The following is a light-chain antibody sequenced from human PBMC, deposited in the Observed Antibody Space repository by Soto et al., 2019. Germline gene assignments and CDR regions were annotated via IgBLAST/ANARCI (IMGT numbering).Light chain of an antibody. CDR3: QAWDNAWV. V-gene: IGLV3-9*01. Sequence: SYELAQPLSVSVALGQTASITCGGDNIGGKNVHWYQQKSGQAPVLVIYRDFHRPSGIPERFSGSNSENTATLNISGVQAGDEAEYHCQAWDNAWVFGGGTQLTVL. CDR2: RDF. J-gene: IGLJ3*02. CDR1: NIGGKN.